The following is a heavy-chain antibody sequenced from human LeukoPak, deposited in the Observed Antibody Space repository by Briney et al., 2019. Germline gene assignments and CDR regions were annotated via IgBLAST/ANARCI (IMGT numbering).Heavy chain of an antibody. V-gene: IGHV1-46*01. CDR3: ARFGMATTYFDY. CDR1: GYTFTSYY. J-gene: IGHJ4*02. D-gene: IGHD5-24*01. Sequence: GASVKVSCKASGYTFTSYYMHWVRQAPGQGLEWMGIINPSGGSTSYVQKFQGRVTMTRDMSTSTVYMELSSLRSEDTAVYYCARFGMATTYFDYWGQGTLVTVSS. CDR2: INPSGGST.